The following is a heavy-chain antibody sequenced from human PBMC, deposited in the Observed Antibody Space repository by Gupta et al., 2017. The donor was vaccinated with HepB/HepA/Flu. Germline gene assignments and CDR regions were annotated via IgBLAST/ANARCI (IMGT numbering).Heavy chain of an antibody. J-gene: IGHJ5*02. Sequence: QVQLQESGPGLVKPSQTLSLPCTVSGGSISSGGYYWTWIRQHPGKGLEWIGYIYYSGSTYYNPSLKSRVTISVDTSKNQFSLKLSSVTAADTAVYYCASLELDGYFPFDPWGQGTLVTVSS. CDR1: GGSISSGGYY. CDR2: IYYSGST. CDR3: ASLELDGYFPFDP. V-gene: IGHV4-31*03. D-gene: IGHD5-24*01.